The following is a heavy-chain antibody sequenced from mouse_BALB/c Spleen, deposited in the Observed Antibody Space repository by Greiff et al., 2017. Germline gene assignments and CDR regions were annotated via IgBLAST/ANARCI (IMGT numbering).Heavy chain of an antibody. V-gene: IGHV1-5*01. CDR3: TRSGTTTRVYAMDY. D-gene: IGHD1-1*01. CDR1: GYTFTSYW. CDR2: IYPGNSDT. Sequence: VQLQQSGTVLARPGASVKMSCKASGYTFTSYWMHWVKQRPGQGLEWIGAIYPGNSDTSYNQKFKGKATLTAVTSTSTAYMELSSLTNEDSAVYYGTRSGTTTRVYAMDYWGQGTSVTVSS. J-gene: IGHJ4*01.